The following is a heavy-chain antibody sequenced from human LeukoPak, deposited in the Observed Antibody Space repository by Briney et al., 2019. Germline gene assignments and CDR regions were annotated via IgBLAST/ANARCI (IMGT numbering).Heavy chain of an antibody. CDR3: ARRDGYSAFDY. CDR2: IYYSGST. Sequence: PSETLSLTCTVSGGSISSYYWSWIRQPPGKGLEWIGYIYYSGSTNYNPSLKSRVTISVDTSKNQFSLELSSVTAADTAVYYCARRDGYSAFDYWGQGTLVTVSS. V-gene: IGHV4-59*08. J-gene: IGHJ4*02. D-gene: IGHD5-24*01. CDR1: GGSISSYY.